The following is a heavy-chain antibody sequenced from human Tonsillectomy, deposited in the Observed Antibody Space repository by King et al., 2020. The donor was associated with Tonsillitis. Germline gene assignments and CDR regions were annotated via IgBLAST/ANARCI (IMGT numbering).Heavy chain of an antibody. CDR3: ARPAKWRSYSSGWYDEAFEY. D-gene: IGHD6-19*01. V-gene: IGHV5-10-1*03. CDR1: GYSFTSYW. CDR2: IDPSDSYT. Sequence: QLVQSGGEVKKPGESLRISCKGSGYSFTSYWISWVRQMPGKGLEWMGRIDPSDSYTNYSPSFQGHVTISADKSISTAYLQWSSLKASDTAMYYCARPAKWRSYSSGWYDEAFEYWGQGTLVIVSS. J-gene: IGHJ4*02.